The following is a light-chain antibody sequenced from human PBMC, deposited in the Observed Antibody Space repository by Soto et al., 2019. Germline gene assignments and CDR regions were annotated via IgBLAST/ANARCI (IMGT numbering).Light chain of an antibody. CDR3: QQYGSSSWT. J-gene: IGKJ1*01. V-gene: IGKV3-20*01. CDR2: GAS. Sequence: EIVLTQSPGTLSLSPGKRATLSCRASQSISSSYLAWYQHRPGQAPRLLIYGASSRATGIPDRFSGSGSGTEFTLTISRLEAEDVAVYYCQQYGSSSWTFGQGTKVDI. CDR1: QSISSSY.